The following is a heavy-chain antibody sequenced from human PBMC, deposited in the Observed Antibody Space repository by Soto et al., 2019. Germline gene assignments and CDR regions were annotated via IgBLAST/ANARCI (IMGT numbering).Heavy chain of an antibody. J-gene: IGHJ4*02. CDR2: MNPNTGNS. V-gene: IGHV1-8*01. Sequence: ASVKVSCKASGYTFTGYDIYWVRQATGQGLEWMGWMNPNTGNSGYAQKFQGRVTVTSDTSINTVHMELSSLRSEDTAVYYCARRAXANGWNGFGADKYYFDFWGQGTLVTVSS. CDR1: GYTFTGYD. D-gene: IGHD1-1*01. CDR3: ARRAXANGWNGFGADKYYFDF.